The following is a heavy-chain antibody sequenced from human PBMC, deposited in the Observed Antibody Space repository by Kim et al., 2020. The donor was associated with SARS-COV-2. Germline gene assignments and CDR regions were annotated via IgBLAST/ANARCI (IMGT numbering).Heavy chain of an antibody. Sequence: SQKFQGRVHITRDTSASTAYMELSSLRSEDTAVYYCACGAGYSSSPLDYWGQGTLVTVSS. D-gene: IGHD6-13*01. V-gene: IGHV1-3*01. J-gene: IGHJ4*02. CDR3: ACGAGYSSSPLDY.